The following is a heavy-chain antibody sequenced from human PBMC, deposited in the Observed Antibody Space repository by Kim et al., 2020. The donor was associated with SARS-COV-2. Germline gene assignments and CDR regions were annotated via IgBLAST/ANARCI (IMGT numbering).Heavy chain of an antibody. CDR2: ISSSSSTI. Sequence: GGSLRLSCAASGFTFSSYSMNWVRQAPGKGLEWVSYISSSSSTIYYADSVKGRFTISRDNAKNSLYLQMNSLRDEDTAVYYCARDADLDSGSGSYYGLSSIGGYYYYGMDVWGQGTTVTVSS. J-gene: IGHJ6*02. CDR3: ARDADLDSGSGSYYGLSSIGGYYYYGMDV. V-gene: IGHV3-48*02. D-gene: IGHD3-10*01. CDR1: GFTFSSYS.